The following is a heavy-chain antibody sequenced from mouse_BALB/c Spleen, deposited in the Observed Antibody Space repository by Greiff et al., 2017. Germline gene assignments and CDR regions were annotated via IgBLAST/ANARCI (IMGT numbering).Heavy chain of an antibody. CDR1: GYNFTSYW. CDR3: ARLSYYAMDY. J-gene: IGHJ4*01. Sequence: QVQLQQPGAELVKPGTSVKLSCKASGYNFTSYWINWVKLRPGQGLEWIGDIYPGSGSTNYNEKFKSKATLTVDTSSSTAYMQLSSLASEDSALYYCARLSYYAMDYWGQGTSVTVSS. CDR2: IYPGSGST. V-gene: IGHV1-55*01.